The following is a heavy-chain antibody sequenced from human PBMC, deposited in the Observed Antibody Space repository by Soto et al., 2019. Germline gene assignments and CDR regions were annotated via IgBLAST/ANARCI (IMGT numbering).Heavy chain of an antibody. D-gene: IGHD3-3*01. Sequence: EVQLVESGGGLVQPGGSLTLSCAASGFTFRSYEMHWVRQPPGKGLQWISYISADGSGTYYADSVRGRFTISRDTARNSLALKMDSLRADDTAISYWVRDGHEPLPADDLRVTKWGQGTQVTVAS. V-gene: IGHV3-48*03. J-gene: IGHJ4*02. CDR2: ISADGSGT. CDR3: VRDGHEPLPADDLRVTK. CDR1: GFTFRSYE.